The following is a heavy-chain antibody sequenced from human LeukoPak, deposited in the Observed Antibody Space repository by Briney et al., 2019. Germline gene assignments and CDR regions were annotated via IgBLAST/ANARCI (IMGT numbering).Heavy chain of an antibody. D-gene: IGHD4/OR15-4a*01. J-gene: IGHJ6*03. CDR2: IGGGGRDT. V-gene: IGHV3-23*01. Sequence: GGSLRLSCAASGFTFSTYAMSWVRQAPGKGLEWLSAIGGGGRDTFYADSVKGRFTVSRDNSKNTLYLQMSSLRAEDTAVYFCAKNRGANYYNYYMDVWGKGTTVTVSS. CDR3: AKNRGANYYNYYMDV. CDR1: GFTFSTYA.